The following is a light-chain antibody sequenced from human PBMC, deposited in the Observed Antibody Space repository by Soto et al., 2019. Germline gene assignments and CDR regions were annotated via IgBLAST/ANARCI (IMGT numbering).Light chain of an antibody. Sequence: DIQMTQSPSTLSASVGDRVTINCRASQSINTWLAWYQQKPGTAPKLLIYKASSLDSGVPSRFSGSGSETEFTHTISSLQPDDFASYYCQQYSSNSAFGQGTEEQIK. J-gene: IGKJ1*01. CDR1: QSINTW. V-gene: IGKV1-5*03. CDR2: KAS. CDR3: QQYSSNSA.